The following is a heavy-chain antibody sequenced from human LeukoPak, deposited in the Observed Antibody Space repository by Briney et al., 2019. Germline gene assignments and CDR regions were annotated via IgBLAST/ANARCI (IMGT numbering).Heavy chain of an antibody. CDR2: ISSSSGTT. J-gene: IGHJ4*02. CDR3: ARPLRGSGGPLHEY. D-gene: IGHD2-15*01. V-gene: IGHV3-48*02. Sequence: PGGSLRPSCAASGFAFDIYSMNWVRQAPGKGLEWVSYISSSSGTTHYADSVKGRFTISRDNAKNSLYLQMNSLRDEDTAVYYCARPLRGSGGPLHEYWGQGTLVTVSS. CDR1: GFAFDIYS.